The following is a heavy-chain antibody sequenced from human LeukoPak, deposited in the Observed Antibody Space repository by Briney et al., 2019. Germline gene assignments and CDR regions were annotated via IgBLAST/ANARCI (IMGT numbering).Heavy chain of an antibody. CDR1: GGSFSGYY. CDR2: INHSGST. CDR3: ARGNVYIAARGHYYYYMDV. J-gene: IGHJ6*03. Sequence: KPSETLSLTCAVYGGSFSGYYWSWIRQPPGKGLWWIGEINHSGSTNYNPSLKSRVTISVDTSKNQFSLKLSSVTAADTAVYYCARGNVYIAARGHYYYYMDVWGKGTTVTVSS. V-gene: IGHV4-34*01. D-gene: IGHD6-6*01.